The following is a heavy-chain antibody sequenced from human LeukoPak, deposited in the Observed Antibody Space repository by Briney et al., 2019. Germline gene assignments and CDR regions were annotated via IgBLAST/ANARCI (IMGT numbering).Heavy chain of an antibody. J-gene: IGHJ4*02. CDR2: ISYDGSNK. Sequence: GGSLRLSCAASGFTFSSYGMHWVRQAPGKGLEWVAVISYDGSNKYYADSVKGRSTISRDNSKNTLYLQMNSLRAEDTAVYYCAKGRMSPYSSSWYYFDYWGQGTLVTVSS. V-gene: IGHV3-30*18. CDR3: AKGRMSPYSSSWYYFDY. CDR1: GFTFSSYG. D-gene: IGHD6-13*01.